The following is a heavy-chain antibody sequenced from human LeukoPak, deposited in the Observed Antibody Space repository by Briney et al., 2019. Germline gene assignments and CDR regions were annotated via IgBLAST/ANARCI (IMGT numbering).Heavy chain of an antibody. CDR3: ARGFRNGPFDC. Sequence: GGSLRLSCEASGFTFDDYGMGWVRQLPGKGLEWVSGINRNGDSTDYAGSVKGRFTISRDNAKNSHFLQLNSLRVEDTALYYCARGFRNGPFDCWGQGTLVTVSP. CDR2: INRNGDST. V-gene: IGHV3-20*04. J-gene: IGHJ4*02. D-gene: IGHD3-10*01. CDR1: GFTFDDYG.